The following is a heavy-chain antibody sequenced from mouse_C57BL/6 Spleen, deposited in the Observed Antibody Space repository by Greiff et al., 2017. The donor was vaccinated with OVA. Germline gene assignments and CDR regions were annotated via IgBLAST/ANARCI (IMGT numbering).Heavy chain of an antibody. CDR1: GYSFTSYY. CDR2: IYPGSGNT. J-gene: IGHJ2*01. Sequence: QVQLQQSGPELVKPGASVKISCKASGYSFTSYYIHWVKQRPGQGLEWIGWIYPGSGNTKYNEKFKGKATLTAATSSSTAYMQLSSLTSEVSVGYCCAREAVLRVSSYGGFDYWGQGTTLTVSS. D-gene: IGHD1-1*01. CDR3: AREAVLRVSSYGGFDY. V-gene: IGHV1-66*01.